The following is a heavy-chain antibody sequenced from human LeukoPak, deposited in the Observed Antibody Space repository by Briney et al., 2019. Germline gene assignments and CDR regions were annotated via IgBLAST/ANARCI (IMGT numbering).Heavy chain of an antibody. CDR2: IYYSGST. Sequence: SETLSLTCTVSGGSISSYYWSWIRQPPGKGLEWIGYIYYSGSTNYYPSLKSRVTISVDASKNQFSLKLSSVTAADTAVYYCARANTYSSSWYADYYYYGMDVWGQGTTVTVSS. CDR1: GGSISSYY. V-gene: IGHV4-59*01. D-gene: IGHD6-13*01. CDR3: ARANTYSSSWYADYYYYGMDV. J-gene: IGHJ6*02.